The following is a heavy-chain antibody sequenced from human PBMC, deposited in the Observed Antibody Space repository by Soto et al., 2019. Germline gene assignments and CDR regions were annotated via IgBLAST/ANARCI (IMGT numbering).Heavy chain of an antibody. CDR3: ARVAMSGSYQFDY. V-gene: IGHV3-72*01. CDR1: GFTFSDHY. D-gene: IGHD1-26*01. J-gene: IGHJ4*02. CDR2: TRTKAKSYTT. Sequence: GGSLRLSCAASGFTFSDHYMDWVRQAPGTGLEWVARTRTKAKSYTTEYAASVKGRFTISRDDSKNSLYLQMNSLKTEDTAVYYCARVAMSGSYQFDYWGQGALVTVSS.